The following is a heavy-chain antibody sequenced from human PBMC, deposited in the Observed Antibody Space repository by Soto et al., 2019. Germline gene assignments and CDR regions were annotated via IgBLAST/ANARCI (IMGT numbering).Heavy chain of an antibody. J-gene: IGHJ4*02. CDR2: ISRDGSNK. CDR3: ARSRNSAVADSFDF. D-gene: IGHD3-10*01. V-gene: IGHV3-30*04. Sequence: QVQVVESGGGVVQPGRSLRLSCAASGFTFSRYAIHWVRQAPGKGLEWVAVISRDGSNKYYVDSVKGRFTISRDNSKNTLYLQMNSLRDEDTAVYYCARSRNSAVADSFDFWGQGTLVTFSS. CDR1: GFTFSRYA.